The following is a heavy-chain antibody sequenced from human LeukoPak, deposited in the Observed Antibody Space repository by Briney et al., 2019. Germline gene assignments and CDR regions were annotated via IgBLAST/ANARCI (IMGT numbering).Heavy chain of an antibody. V-gene: IGHV4-34*01. CDR2: INHSGST. D-gene: IGHD3-9*01. CDR3: ARRRGYYDILTGYYLDY. J-gene: IGHJ4*02. Sequence: SETLSLTCAVYGGSFSGYYWSWIRRPPGKGLEWIGEINHSGSTNYNPSLKSRGTISVDTSKNQFSLKLSSVTAADTAVYYCARRRGYYDILTGYYLDYWGQGTLVTVSS. CDR1: GGSFSGYY.